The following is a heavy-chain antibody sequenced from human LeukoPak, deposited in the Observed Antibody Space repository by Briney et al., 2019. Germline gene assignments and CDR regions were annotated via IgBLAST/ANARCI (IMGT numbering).Heavy chain of an antibody. J-gene: IGHJ3*02. V-gene: IGHV4-34*01. CDR2: MYYRGST. D-gene: IGHD3-22*01. CDR3: ARPRNGYPNDAFDI. Sequence: SETLSLTCAVYGGSFSGYYWGWIRQPPGKGLEWIGSMYYRGSTYHDPSLKSRVTISVDTSKNQFSLKLSSVTAADTAVYYCARPRNGYPNDAFDIWGQGTMVTVSS. CDR1: GGSFSGYY.